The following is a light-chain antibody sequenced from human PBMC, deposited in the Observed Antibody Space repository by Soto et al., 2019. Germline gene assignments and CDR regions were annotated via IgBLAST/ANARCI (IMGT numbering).Light chain of an antibody. CDR3: QQSYSTPPT. CDR2: AAS. V-gene: IGKV1-39*01. Sequence: DIQMTQSPSSLSASVGDRVTITCRASQSISSYLNWYQQKPGKAPKLLIYAASSLQSGGPSRFSCSGSGTDFTLTISSLQPEDFATYYCQQSYSTPPTCGQGTKVEIK. J-gene: IGKJ1*01. CDR1: QSISSY.